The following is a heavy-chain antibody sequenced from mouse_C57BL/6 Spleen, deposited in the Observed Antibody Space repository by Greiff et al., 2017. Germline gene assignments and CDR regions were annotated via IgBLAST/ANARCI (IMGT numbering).Heavy chain of an antibody. CDR2: INPSSGYT. CDR1: GYTFTSYW. D-gene: IGHD4-1*01. V-gene: IGHV1-7*01. CDR3: ARYWEGISSAMDY. Sequence: QVQLQQSGAELAKPGASVKLSCKASGYTFTSYWMHWVKQRPGQGLEWIGYINPSSGYTKYNQKFKDKATLTADKSSSTAYMQLSSLTYEDSAVYYCARYWEGISSAMDYGGQGTSVTVSS. J-gene: IGHJ4*01.